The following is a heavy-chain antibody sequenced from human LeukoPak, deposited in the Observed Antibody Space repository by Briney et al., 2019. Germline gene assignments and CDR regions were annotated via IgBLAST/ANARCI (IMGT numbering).Heavy chain of an antibody. V-gene: IGHV3-23*01. Sequence: GGTLRLSCAASGFTFSRHGMNWVRQAPGKGLEWVSGISGSGDTTYYADSVKGRFTISRDNAKNSLYLQMNSLRAEDTAVYYCARDQEGDFWSGYYTGYFDYWGQGTLVTVSS. CDR1: GFTFSRHG. CDR2: ISGSGDTT. CDR3: ARDQEGDFWSGYYTGYFDY. D-gene: IGHD3-3*01. J-gene: IGHJ4*02.